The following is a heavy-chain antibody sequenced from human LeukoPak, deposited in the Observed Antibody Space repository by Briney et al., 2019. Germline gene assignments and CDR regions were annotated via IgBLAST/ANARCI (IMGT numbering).Heavy chain of an antibody. J-gene: IGHJ6*03. CDR3: ARRSVVITYYYYYMDV. D-gene: IGHD4-23*01. V-gene: IGHV4-34*01. CDR2: INHSGST. Sequence: SETLSLTCAVYGGSFSGYYWSWIRQPPGKGLEWIGEINHSGSTNYNPSLKSRVTISVDTSKNQFSLKLSSVTAADTAVYYCARRSVVITYYYYYMDVWGQGTLVTVSS. CDR1: GGSFSGYY.